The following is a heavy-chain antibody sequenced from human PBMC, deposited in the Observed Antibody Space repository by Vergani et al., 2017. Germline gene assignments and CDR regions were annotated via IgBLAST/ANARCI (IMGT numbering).Heavy chain of an antibody. J-gene: IGHJ6*02. D-gene: IGHD5-18*01. Sequence: QVQLQQWGAGLLKPSETLSLTCAVYGGSFSGYYWSWIRQPPGKGLEWIGEINHSGSTNYNPSLKSRVTISVDTSKNQFSLKLSSVTAADTAVYYCARDRAMTAMVMGRYYYGMDVWGQGP. CDR2: INHSGST. V-gene: IGHV4-34*01. CDR3: ARDRAMTAMVMGRYYYGMDV. CDR1: GGSFSGYY.